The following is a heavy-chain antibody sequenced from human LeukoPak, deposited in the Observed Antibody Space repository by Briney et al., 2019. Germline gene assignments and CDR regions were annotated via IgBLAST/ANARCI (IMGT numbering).Heavy chain of an antibody. CDR2: IYSGGST. D-gene: IGHD2-15*01. V-gene: IGHV3-53*05. CDR3: ATYCSGGSCGYGCDYYGMDV. Sequence: PGGSLRLSCAASGFTVSSNYMSWVRQAPGKGLEWVSVIYSGGSTYYADSVKGRFTISRDNSKNTLYLQMNSLRAEDTAVYYCATYCSGGSCGYGCDYYGMDVWGQGTTVTVSS. CDR1: GFTVSSNY. J-gene: IGHJ6*02.